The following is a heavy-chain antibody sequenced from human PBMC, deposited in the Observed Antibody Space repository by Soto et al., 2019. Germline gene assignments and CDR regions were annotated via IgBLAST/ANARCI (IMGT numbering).Heavy chain of an antibody. CDR1: GGTFSSYA. J-gene: IGHJ4*02. CDR3: ARVKGAWHYGPDFDY. D-gene: IGHD3-10*01. V-gene: IGHV1-69*13. CDR2: IIPIFGTA. Sequence: ASVKVSFKASGGTFSSYAISWVRQAPGQGLEWMGGIIPIFGTANYAQKFQGRVTITADESTSTAYMELSSLRSEDTAVYYCARVKGAWHYGPDFDYWGQGTLVTVSS.